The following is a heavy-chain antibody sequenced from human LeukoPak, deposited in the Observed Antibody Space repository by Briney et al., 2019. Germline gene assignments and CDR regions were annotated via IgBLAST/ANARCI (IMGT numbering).Heavy chain of an antibody. CDR1: GGSISSYY. V-gene: IGHV4-4*07. CDR2: IYTSGST. CDR3: ARGRGYGLYYYYYGMDV. Sequence: SETLSLTCTVSGGSISSYYWSWIRQPAGKGLEWIGRIYTSGSTNYNPSLKSRVTMSVDTSKNQFSLKLSSATAADTAVYYCARGRGYGLYYYYYGMDVWGQGTTVTVPS. J-gene: IGHJ6*02. D-gene: IGHD5-18*01.